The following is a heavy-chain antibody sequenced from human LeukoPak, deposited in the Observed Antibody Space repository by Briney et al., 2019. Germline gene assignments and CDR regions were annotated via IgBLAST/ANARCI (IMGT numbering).Heavy chain of an antibody. V-gene: IGHV3-30*03. D-gene: IGHD6-25*01. Sequence: GGSLRLSCAASGFTFSTYGMHWVRQAPGKGLKWVALISYDGSNTYYADSVKGRFTISRDNSKNTLYLQMNSLRAEDTAVYYCARDQRSKADYYGMDVWGQGTTVTVSS. CDR1: GFTFSTYG. CDR3: ARDQRSKADYYGMDV. CDR2: ISYDGSNT. J-gene: IGHJ6*02.